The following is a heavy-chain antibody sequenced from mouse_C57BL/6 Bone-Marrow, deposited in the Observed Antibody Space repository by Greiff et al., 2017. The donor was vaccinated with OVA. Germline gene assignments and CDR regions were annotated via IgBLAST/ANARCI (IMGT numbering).Heavy chain of an antibody. CDR2: ISYDGSN. CDR3: AGAGGLGVFDY. CDR1: GYSITSGYY. D-gene: IGHD4-1*01. J-gene: IGHJ2*01. V-gene: IGHV3-6*01. Sequence: EVQLQESGPGLVKPSQSLSLTCSVTGYSITSGYYWNWIRQFPGNKLEWMCYISYDGSNNSNPSLKNRISITRYTSKNQFFLKLNSVTTEDTATYDCAGAGGLGVFDYWGQGTTLTVSS.